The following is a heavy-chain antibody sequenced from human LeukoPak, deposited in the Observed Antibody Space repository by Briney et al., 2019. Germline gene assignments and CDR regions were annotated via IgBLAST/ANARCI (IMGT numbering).Heavy chain of an antibody. J-gene: IGHJ4*02. V-gene: IGHV1-18*01. Sequence: GATVKVSCKTSGYTFTRFGINWVRQAPGQGPEWMGWISAYNGNTKIAQNFQGRVTLTTDTSTSTVYMELRSLRPDDTAVYYCTRASFDYWGQGTLVTVSS. CDR1: GYTFTRFG. CDR3: TRASFDY. CDR2: ISAYNGNT.